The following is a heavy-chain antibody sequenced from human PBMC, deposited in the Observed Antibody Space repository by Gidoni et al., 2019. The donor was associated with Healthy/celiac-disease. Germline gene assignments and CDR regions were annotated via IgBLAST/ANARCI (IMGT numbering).Heavy chain of an antibody. CDR3: AKGSYCSSTSCYWYFDL. CDR2: ISGSGGST. CDR1: GFTFSSYA. D-gene: IGHD2-2*01. J-gene: IGHJ2*01. V-gene: IGHV3-23*01. Sequence: EVQLLESGGGLVQPGGSLRLSCAASGFTFSSYAMSLVRQAPGKGLEWVSAISGSGGSTYYADSVKGRFTISRDNSKNTLYLQMNSLRAEDTAVYYCAKGSYCSSTSCYWYFDLWGRGTLVTVSS.